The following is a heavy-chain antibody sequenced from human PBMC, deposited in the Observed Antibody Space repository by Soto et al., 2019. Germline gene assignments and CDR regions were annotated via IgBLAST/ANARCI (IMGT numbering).Heavy chain of an antibody. J-gene: IGHJ4*02. D-gene: IGHD3-22*01. CDR1: VFSVRTRGGG. CDR2: IYWDDDK. V-gene: IGHV2-5*02. CDR3: APRRHYYESSGPPPIFDY. Sequence: SGPTLVSPTQTLTLTLTFWVFSVRTRGGGVGWMRQPPGKALEWLALIYWDDDKRYSPSLKSRLTITTDTSKNQVVLTLTNMDPVDTPTYYSAPRRHYYESSGPPPIFDYWGQGTLVTVSS.